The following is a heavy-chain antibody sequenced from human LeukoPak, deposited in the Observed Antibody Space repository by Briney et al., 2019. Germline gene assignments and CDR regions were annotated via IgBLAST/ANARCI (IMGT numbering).Heavy chain of an antibody. J-gene: IGHJ4*02. CDR3: ARDGSGYIVVVPAAT. Sequence: SVKVSCKASGGTFSSYTISWVRQAPGQGLEWMGRIIPILGIANYAQKFQGRVTITADKSTSTAYMELSSLRSEDTAVYYCARDGSGYIVVVPAATWGQGTLVTVFS. D-gene: IGHD2-2*01. CDR1: GGTFSSYT. V-gene: IGHV1-69*04. CDR2: IIPILGIA.